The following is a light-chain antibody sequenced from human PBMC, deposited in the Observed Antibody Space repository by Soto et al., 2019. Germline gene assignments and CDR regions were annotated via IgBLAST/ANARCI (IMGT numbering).Light chain of an antibody. CDR3: QKYNSAPFT. J-gene: IGKJ4*01. CDR2: AAS. V-gene: IGKV1-27*01. CDR1: QGISNY. Sequence: DIQMTQSPSSLSASVGDRVTITCRASQGISNYLAWYQLKRGKVPKLLMYAASTLQSGVPSRSSGSGSGTDFILTISSLQPEDVATYYCQKYNSAPFTFGGGTKVDIK.